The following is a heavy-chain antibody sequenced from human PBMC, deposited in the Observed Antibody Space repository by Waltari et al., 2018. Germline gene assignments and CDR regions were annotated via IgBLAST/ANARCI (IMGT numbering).Heavy chain of an antibody. Sequence: HLHASGPGLVKPSQPLSLTSIVSGFSLTSGYYWGWVRQPPGKGLEWIGSIYHSGNAYYNPSLESRVTISVDPSSNQFSLKVRSVTAADTAVYYCARLDYGDNEPLDYWGQGTLVTVSS. J-gene: IGHJ4*02. CDR2: IYHSGNA. V-gene: IGHV4-38-2*02. CDR1: GFSLTSGYY. D-gene: IGHD4-17*01. CDR3: ARLDYGDNEPLDY.